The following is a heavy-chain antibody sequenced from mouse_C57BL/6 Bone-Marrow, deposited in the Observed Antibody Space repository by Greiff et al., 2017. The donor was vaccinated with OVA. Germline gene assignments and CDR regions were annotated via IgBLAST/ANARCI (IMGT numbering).Heavy chain of an antibody. CDR1: GYAFSSSW. J-gene: IGHJ4*01. Sequence: VQLVESGPELVKPGASVTISCKASGYAFSSSWMNWVKQRPGKGLEWIGRIYPGDGDTNYNGKFKGKATLTADKSSSTAYMQLSSLTSEDSAVYFCARDYDYGSYAMDYWGQGTSVTVSS. CDR2: IYPGDGDT. CDR3: ARDYDYGSYAMDY. D-gene: IGHD2-4*01. V-gene: IGHV1-82*01.